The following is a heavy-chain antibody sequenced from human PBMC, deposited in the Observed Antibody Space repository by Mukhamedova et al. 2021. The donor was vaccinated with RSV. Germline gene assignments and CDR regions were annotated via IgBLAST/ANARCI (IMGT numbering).Heavy chain of an antibody. CDR3: ARLDTAMGNWFDP. D-gene: IGHD5-18*01. J-gene: IGHJ5*02. V-gene: IGHV3-72*01. Sequence: AEYMGGRFTISRDDSKNTLYLQMNSLKASDTAMYYCARLDTAMGNWFDPWGQGTLVTVSS.